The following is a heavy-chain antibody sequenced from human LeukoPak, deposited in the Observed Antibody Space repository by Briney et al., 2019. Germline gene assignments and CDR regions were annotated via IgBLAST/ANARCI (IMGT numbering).Heavy chain of an antibody. J-gene: IGHJ6*03. CDR3: ARTPGTFPSMDV. V-gene: IGHV3-20*04. CDR1: GFTFSSYG. D-gene: IGHD2/OR15-2a*01. Sequence: GGTLRLSCAASGFTFSSYGMSWVRQAPGKGLEWVSGINWNGGSTGYADSVKGRFTISRDNAKNSLYLQMNSLRAEDTALYYCARTPGTFPSMDVWGKGTTVTVSS. CDR2: INWNGGST.